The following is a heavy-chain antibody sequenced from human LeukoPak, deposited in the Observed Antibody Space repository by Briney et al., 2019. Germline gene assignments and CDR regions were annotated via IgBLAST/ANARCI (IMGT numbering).Heavy chain of an antibody. D-gene: IGHD1-26*01. CDR1: GLTFANYW. CDR3: ARDLLVGSTHGGFDI. V-gene: IGHV3-33*08. Sequence: GGSLRLSCAASGLTFANYWMNWVRQAPGKGLEWVALIFSDGSKKYYADSVMGRFTISRDNSKSTLFLQMSSLRVEDTAVYYCARDLLVGSTHGGFDIWGQGTLVSVSS. J-gene: IGHJ3*02. CDR2: IFSDGSKK.